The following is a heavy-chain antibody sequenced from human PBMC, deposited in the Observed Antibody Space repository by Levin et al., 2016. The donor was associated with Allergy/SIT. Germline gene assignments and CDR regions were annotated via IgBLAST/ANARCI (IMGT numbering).Heavy chain of an antibody. CDR1: GFSLSTSGMC. Sequence: SGPTLAKPTQTLTLTCTFSGFSLSTSGMCVSWIRQPPGKALEWLARIDWDDDKFYNTSLRPRLTISKDISKNQVVLTLTDMDPVDTATYYCARNRPGTFSGSWYIADWGQGTLVTVSS. CDR3: ARNRPGTFSGSWYIAD. CDR2: IDWDDDK. J-gene: IGHJ4*02. D-gene: IGHD6-13*01. V-gene: IGHV2-70*17.